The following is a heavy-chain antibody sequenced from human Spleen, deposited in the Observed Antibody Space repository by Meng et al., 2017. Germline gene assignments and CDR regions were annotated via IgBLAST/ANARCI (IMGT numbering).Heavy chain of an antibody. D-gene: IGHD6-19*01. CDR3: AKERGQWLIPYSFDY. V-gene: IGHV3-23*01. CDR2: SGSDGST. J-gene: IGHJ4*02. Sequence: GGSLRLSCAASGFTFSDYAINWVRRAPGKGLEWVSFSGSDGSTYYADSVKGRFTVSRDNSKNTMYLLMNSLRAEDTALYYCAKERGQWLIPYSFDYWGQGTLVTVSS. CDR1: GFTFSDYA.